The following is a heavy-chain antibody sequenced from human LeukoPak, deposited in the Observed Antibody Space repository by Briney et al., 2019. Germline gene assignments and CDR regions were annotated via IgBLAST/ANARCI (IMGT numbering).Heavy chain of an antibody. CDR3: ARTFGGYFDY. CDR2: IYYSGST. V-gene: IGHV4-59*01. Sequence: PSQTLSLTCSVSGGSISSYYWSWIRQPPGKGLEWIGYIYYSGSTNYNPSLKSRVTISVDTSKNQFPLKLSSVTAADTAVYYCARTFGGYFDYWGQGTLVTVSS. D-gene: IGHD3-3*01. CDR1: GGSISSYY. J-gene: IGHJ4*02.